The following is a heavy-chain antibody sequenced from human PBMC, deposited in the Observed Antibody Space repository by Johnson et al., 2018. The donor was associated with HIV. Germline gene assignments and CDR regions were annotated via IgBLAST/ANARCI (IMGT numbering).Heavy chain of an antibody. CDR3: ARSIGKYAFDI. J-gene: IGHJ3*02. D-gene: IGHD3-10*01. Sequence: VHLVESGGGLVQPGGSLRLSCAASGFTFSSYDMHWVRQATGKGLEWVSAIGTAGDTYYPGSVKGRFTISRENAKNSLYLQLNSLRAGDTAVYYCARSIGKYAFDIWGQGTMFTVSS. CDR2: IGTAGDT. V-gene: IGHV3-13*01. CDR1: GFTFSSYD.